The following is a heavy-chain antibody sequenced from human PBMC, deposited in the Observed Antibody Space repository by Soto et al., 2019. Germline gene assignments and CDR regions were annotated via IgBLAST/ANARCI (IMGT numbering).Heavy chain of an antibody. CDR3: ARDARDDYVWGSYRFGMDV. D-gene: IGHD3-16*01. CDR2: ISAYNGNT. J-gene: IGHJ6*02. Sequence: QVQLVQSGAEVKKPGASVKVSCKASGYTFTSYGISWVRQAPGQGLEWMGWISAYNGNTNYAQKLQGRVTMTTDTSTSTAYMELRSLRSDDTAVYYCARDARDDYVWGSYRFGMDVWGQATTVTVSS. V-gene: IGHV1-18*04. CDR1: GYTFTSYG.